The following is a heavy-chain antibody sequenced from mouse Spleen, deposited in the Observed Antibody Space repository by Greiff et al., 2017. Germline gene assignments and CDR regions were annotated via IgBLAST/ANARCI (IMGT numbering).Heavy chain of an antibody. J-gene: IGHJ2*01. CDR3: ARDYGNYLYYFDY. CDR2: INPSNGGT. CDR1: GYTFTSYW. Sequence: LVESGTELVKPGASVKLSCKASGYTFTSYWMHWVKQRPGQGLEWIGNINPSNGGTNYNEKFKSKATLTVDKSSSTAYMQLSSLTSEDSAVYYCARDYGNYLYYFDYWGQGTTLTVSS. D-gene: IGHD2-1*01. V-gene: IGHV1-53*01.